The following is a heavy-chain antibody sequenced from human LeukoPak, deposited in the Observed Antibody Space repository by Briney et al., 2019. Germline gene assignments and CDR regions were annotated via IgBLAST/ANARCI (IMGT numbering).Heavy chain of an antibody. V-gene: IGHV3-33*01. Sequence: PGRSLRLSCAASGFTFSSYGMHWVRQAPGKGLEWVAVIWYDGSNKYYADSVKGRFTISRDNSKNTLYLQMNSLRAEDTAVYYCARAGSVQLWLVNYYYGMDVWGQGTTVTVSS. CDR3: ARAGSVQLWLVNYYYGMDV. CDR1: GFTFSSYG. J-gene: IGHJ6*02. CDR2: IWYDGSNK. D-gene: IGHD5-18*01.